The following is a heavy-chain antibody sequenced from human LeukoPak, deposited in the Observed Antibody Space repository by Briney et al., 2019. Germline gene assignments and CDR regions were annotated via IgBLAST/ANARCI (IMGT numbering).Heavy chain of an antibody. CDR3: ARAIVVVPAATYYYGMDV. D-gene: IGHD2-2*01. CDR2: IWYDGSNK. V-gene: IGHV3-33*03. CDR1: GFTFNNYG. Sequence: AGGSLRLSCAASGFTFNNYGMHWVRQAPGKGLEWMALIWYDGSNKYYADSVKGRFTISRDNAKNSLYLQMNSLRAEDTAVYYCARAIVVVPAATYYYGMDVWGQGTTVTVSS. J-gene: IGHJ6*02.